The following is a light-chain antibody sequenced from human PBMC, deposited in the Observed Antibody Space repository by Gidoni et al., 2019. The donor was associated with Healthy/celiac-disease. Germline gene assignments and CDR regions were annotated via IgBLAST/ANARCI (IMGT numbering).Light chain of an antibody. CDR2: DVS. CDR3: SSYTSSSTRVV. J-gene: IGLJ2*01. CDR1: SSDVGGYHY. Sequence: QSALTQPASVPGSPGQSITISCTGTSSDVGGYHYVSWYPQHPGKAPKLMIYDVSNRPSGVSNRFSGSKSGNTASLTISGLQAEDEADYYCSSYTSSSTRVVFGGGTKLTVL. V-gene: IGLV2-14*01.